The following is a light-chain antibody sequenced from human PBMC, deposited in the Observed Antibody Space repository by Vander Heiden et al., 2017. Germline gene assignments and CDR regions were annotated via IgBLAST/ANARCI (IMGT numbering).Light chain of an antibody. Sequence: QSALTHPPSVSGSPGQSVTISCTVTSSDVGSYNRVSWYQQPTGTAPNLMLYEVRNRPSGVPDRFSGSKSGNTASLTISGLQAEDEADYYCSSYTSSSTVVFGGGTKLTVL. CDR1: SSDVGSYNR. CDR2: EVR. V-gene: IGLV2-18*02. J-gene: IGLJ2*01. CDR3: SSYTSSSTVV.